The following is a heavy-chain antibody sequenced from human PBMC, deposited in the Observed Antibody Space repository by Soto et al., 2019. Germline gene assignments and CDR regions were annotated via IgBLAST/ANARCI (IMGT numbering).Heavy chain of an antibody. D-gene: IGHD1-26*01. CDR2: ISPSGDNT. V-gene: IGHV3-23*01. Sequence: EVQLLESGGGLVQPGGSLRLSCAASGFTFSSYAMNWVRQALGKGLEWVSSISPSGDNTYYADSVKGRFTISRDSSKNMLYLQMNSLRAEDTAVYYCAKSGSHSYFDNWGQGTLVTVSS. J-gene: IGHJ4*02. CDR3: AKSGSHSYFDN. CDR1: GFTFSSYA.